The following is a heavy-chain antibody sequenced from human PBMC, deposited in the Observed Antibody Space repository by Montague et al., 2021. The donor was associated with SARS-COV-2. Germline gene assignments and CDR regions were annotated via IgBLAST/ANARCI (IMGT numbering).Heavy chain of an antibody. CDR2: IYDSGST. J-gene: IGHJ5*02. D-gene: IGHD3-22*01. CDR3: VKGSGYP. Sequence: SETLSLTCTVTGDSVISDKYYWSWIRQPPGKGLEWIGFIYDSGSTIYNPSLHSRVTITIDTSKNQFSLNLMSVTPADTAVYYCVKGSGYPWGQGTLVTVSS. V-gene: IGHV4-61*01. CDR1: GDSVISDKYY.